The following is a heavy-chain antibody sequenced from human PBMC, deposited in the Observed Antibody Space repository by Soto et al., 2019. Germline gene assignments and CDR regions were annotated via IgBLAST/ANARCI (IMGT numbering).Heavy chain of an antibody. CDR3: ARVGVTIFGVVILGPPGPYGMDV. J-gene: IGHJ6*02. V-gene: IGHV3-21*01. Sequence: GGSLRLSCAASGFTFSSYSMNWVRQAPGKGLEWVSSISSSSSYIYYADSVKGRFTISRDNAKNSLYLQMNSLRAEDTAVYYCARVGVTIFGVVILGPPGPYGMDVWGQGTTVTVSS. CDR1: GFTFSSYS. CDR2: ISSSSSYI. D-gene: IGHD3-3*01.